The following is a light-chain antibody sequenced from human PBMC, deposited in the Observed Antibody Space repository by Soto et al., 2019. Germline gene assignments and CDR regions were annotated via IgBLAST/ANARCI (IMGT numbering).Light chain of an antibody. CDR3: CLYGGSRAV. Sequence: QSALTQPASVSGSPGQSITISFTGTSSDVVSHNLVSWYQQHPVQAPKLMIYEVSKRPLGVSARFSASKSGNTASLTISVLQAEDEADYYCCLYGGSRAVFGGGTQLTVL. CDR1: SSDVVSHNL. J-gene: IGLJ7*01. V-gene: IGLV2-23*02. CDR2: EVS.